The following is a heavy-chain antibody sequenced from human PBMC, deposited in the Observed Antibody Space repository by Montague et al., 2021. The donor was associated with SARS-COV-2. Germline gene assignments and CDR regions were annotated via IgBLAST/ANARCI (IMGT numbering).Heavy chain of an antibody. V-gene: IGHV3-21*01. J-gene: IGHJ3*02. CDR2: ISSSSSYI. CDR1: GFTFSSYS. D-gene: IGHD3-22*01. CDR3: AREGARNYYDSSGDAFDI. Sequence: SLRFSCAASGFTFSSYSMNWVRQAPGKGLEWVSSISSSSSYIYYADSVKGRFTISRDNAKNSLYLQMNSLRAEDTAVYYCAREGARNYYDSSGDAFDIWGQGTMVTVSS.